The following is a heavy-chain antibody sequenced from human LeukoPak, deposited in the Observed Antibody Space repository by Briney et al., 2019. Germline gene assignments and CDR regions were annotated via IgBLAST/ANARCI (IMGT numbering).Heavy chain of an antibody. D-gene: IGHD3-9*01. CDR3: ARDQYDILTGYYVDY. J-gene: IGHJ4*02. CDR2: ISRSSSTI. CDR1: GFTFSSYS. Sequence: PGGSLRLSCAASGFTFSSYSMNWVRQAPGKGLEWVSYISRSSSTIYYADSVKGRFTISRDNAKNSLYLQMNSLRDEDTAVYYCARDQYDILTGYYVDYWGQGTLVTVSS. V-gene: IGHV3-48*02.